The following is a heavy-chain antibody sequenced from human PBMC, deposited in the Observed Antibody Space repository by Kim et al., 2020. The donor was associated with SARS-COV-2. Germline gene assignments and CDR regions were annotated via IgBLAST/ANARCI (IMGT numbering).Heavy chain of an antibody. Sequence: DEYYRDSVKGRFTISRDNAKKSLYWQLNSLRVEDTAMYYCAVAGAGDFDIWGQGTAVTVSS. CDR2: DE. CDR3: AVAGAGDFDI. V-gene: IGHV3-7*01. J-gene: IGHJ3*02. D-gene: IGHD6-19*01.